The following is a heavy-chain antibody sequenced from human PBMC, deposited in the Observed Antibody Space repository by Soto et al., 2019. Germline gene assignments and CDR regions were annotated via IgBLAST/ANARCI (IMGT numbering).Heavy chain of an antibody. J-gene: IGHJ5*02. D-gene: IGHD1-1*01. CDR1: GFTFRNHG. Sequence: QVQLVESGGGVVQPGRSLRLSCEGSGFTFRNHGMHWIRQPPGKGLEWLAVIWYDGSEKYYAESVKGRFTISRDNSKNTLYLQMNSMTVDDTAMYYCARWSNNKVVGPWGQGTMVTVS. V-gene: IGHV3-33*01. CDR3: ARWSNNKVVGP. CDR2: IWYDGSEK.